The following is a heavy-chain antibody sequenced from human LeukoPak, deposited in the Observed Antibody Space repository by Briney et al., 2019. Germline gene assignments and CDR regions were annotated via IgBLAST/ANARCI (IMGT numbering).Heavy chain of an antibody. Sequence: GASVKVSCKASGYTFTSYGISWVRQAPGQGLEWMGWISAYNGNTNYAQKLQGRVTMTRDTSTSTVYMELSSLRSEDTAVYYCARDLQGLAVAGRPGYFDYWGQGTLVTVSS. CDR1: GYTFTSYG. CDR3: ARDLQGLAVAGRPGYFDY. D-gene: IGHD6-19*01. CDR2: ISAYNGNT. V-gene: IGHV1-18*01. J-gene: IGHJ4*02.